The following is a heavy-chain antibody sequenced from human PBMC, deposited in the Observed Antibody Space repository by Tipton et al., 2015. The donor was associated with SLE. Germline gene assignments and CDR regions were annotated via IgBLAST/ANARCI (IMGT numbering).Heavy chain of an antibody. J-gene: IGHJ6*02. Sequence: LRLSCTVSGAPISSYYWNWIRQPPGKGLEWIGYIYYSGSTSYNPSLKSRLTISRDTSKKQVSLTLSSVTVADTAVYYCARGMLTWRGAVLGVDVLGQGTTVNVSS. CDR1: GAPISSYY. CDR2: IYYSGST. CDR3: ARGMLTWRGAVLGVDV. V-gene: IGHV4-59*08. D-gene: IGHD2-8*01.